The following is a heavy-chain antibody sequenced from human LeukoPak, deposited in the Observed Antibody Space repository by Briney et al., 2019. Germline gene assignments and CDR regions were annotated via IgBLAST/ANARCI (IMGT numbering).Heavy chain of an antibody. CDR1: GYSFTSYW. CDR3: ARSLVGATTFDY. CDR2: IYPGDSDT. J-gene: IGHJ4*02. Sequence: GESLKISCKGSGYSFTSYWIGWVRQMRGKGLEWMGTIYPGDSDTRHSPSFQGQVTISADKSINTAYLQWSSLKASDAAMYYCARSLVGATTFDYWGQGTLVTVSS. V-gene: IGHV5-51*01. D-gene: IGHD1-26*01.